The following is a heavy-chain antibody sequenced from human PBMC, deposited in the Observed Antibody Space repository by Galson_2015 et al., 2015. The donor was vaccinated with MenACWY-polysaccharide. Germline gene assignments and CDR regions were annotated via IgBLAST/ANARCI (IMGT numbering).Heavy chain of an antibody. D-gene: IGHD3-3*01. J-gene: IGHJ6*02. CDR1: GFTFSSYW. V-gene: IGHV3-74*01. Sequence: SLRLSCAASGFTFSSYWMHWVRQAPGKGLVWVSRINSDGSSTSYADSVKGRLTISRDNAKNTLFLQMNSLRAEDTAVHYCARSRRFGVSMGGGMDVWGQGTTVTVSS. CDR3: ARSRRFGVSMGGGMDV. CDR2: INSDGSST.